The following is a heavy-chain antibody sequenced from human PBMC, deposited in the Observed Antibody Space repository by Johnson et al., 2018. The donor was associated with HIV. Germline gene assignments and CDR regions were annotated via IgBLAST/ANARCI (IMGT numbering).Heavy chain of an antibody. Sequence: VQLVESGGGLVQPGRSLRLSCAASGFTFDDYAMHWVRQAPGKGLEWVSGISWNSGSIGYADSVKGRFTISRDNAKNSLYLQMNSLRAEDTALYYCARDVKGAFDIWGQGTMVTVSS. CDR3: ARDVKGAFDI. V-gene: IGHV3-9*01. J-gene: IGHJ3*02. CDR1: GFTFDDYA. CDR2: ISWNSGSI.